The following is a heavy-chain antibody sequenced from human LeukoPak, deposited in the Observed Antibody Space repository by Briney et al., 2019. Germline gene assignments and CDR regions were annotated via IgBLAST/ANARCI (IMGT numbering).Heavy chain of an antibody. Sequence: GGSLRLSCAASGFSFSSYAMTWVRQAPGKGLEWVSVIYSGGSTYYADSVKGRFTISRDNSKNTLYLQMNSLRAEDTAVYYCARSDGGYFDYWGQGTLVTVSS. CDR3: ARSDGGYFDY. D-gene: IGHD3-16*01. CDR1: GFSFSSYA. CDR2: IYSGGST. J-gene: IGHJ4*02. V-gene: IGHV3-53*01.